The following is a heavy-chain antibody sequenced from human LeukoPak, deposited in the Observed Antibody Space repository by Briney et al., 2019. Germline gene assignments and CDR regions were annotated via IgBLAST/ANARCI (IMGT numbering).Heavy chain of an antibody. CDR3: ARRSYNSPFRY. J-gene: IGHJ4*02. V-gene: IGHV4-34*01. CDR1: GGSISSYY. D-gene: IGHD5-24*01. CDR2: INHSGST. Sequence: SETLSLTCTVSGGSISSYYWSWIRQPPGKGLEWIGEINHSGSTNYNPSLKSRVTISVDTSKNQFSLKLSSVTAADTAVYYCARRSYNSPFRYWGQGTPVTVSS.